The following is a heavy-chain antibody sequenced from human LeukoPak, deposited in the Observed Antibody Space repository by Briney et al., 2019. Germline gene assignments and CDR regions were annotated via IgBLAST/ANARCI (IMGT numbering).Heavy chain of an antibody. J-gene: IGHJ4*02. D-gene: IGHD3-22*01. CDR1: GFTFSSYW. Sequence: GGSLSLSCAASGFTFSSYWMHWVRQAPGKGLLWVSRINSDGSITSYADSVKGRFTTSKDNAKNTLYLQMNSLRAEDTAVYYCARARYYYDSSGYYPQGGYFDYWGQGTLVTVSS. V-gene: IGHV3-74*01. CDR2: INSDGSIT. CDR3: ARARYYYDSSGYYPQGGYFDY.